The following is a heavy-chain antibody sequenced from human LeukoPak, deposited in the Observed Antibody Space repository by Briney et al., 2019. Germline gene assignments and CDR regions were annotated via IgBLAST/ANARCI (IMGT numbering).Heavy chain of an antibody. CDR3: VKDHGIGGDNWFDP. Sequence: ASVKVSCKASGYTFTSYDINWVRQATGQGLEWMGWMNPNSGNTGYAQKFQGRVTITRNTSISTAYMELSSLRSEDTAVYYCVKDHGIGGDNWFDPWGQGTLVTVSS. CDR2: MNPNSGNT. J-gene: IGHJ5*02. V-gene: IGHV1-8*03. D-gene: IGHD2-21*01. CDR1: GYTFTSYD.